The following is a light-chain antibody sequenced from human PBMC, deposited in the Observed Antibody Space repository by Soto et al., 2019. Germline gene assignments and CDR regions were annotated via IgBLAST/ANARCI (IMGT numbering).Light chain of an antibody. CDR3: AAWDDSRNGYV. Sequence: QSVLTQPPSASGTPGQRVTISCSGSTSNIGSKTVNWYQHLPETAPKLLIYSDSQRPSGVPDRFSASKSGTSASLAISGLQSEDEADYYCAAWDDSRNGYVFGTGTKLTVL. CDR1: TSNIGSKT. CDR2: SDS. V-gene: IGLV1-44*01. J-gene: IGLJ1*01.